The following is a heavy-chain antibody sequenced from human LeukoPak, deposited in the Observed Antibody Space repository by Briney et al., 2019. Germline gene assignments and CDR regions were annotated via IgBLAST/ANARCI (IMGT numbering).Heavy chain of an antibody. J-gene: IGHJ4*02. Sequence: SVKVSCKASGGTFSSYAISWVRQAPGQGLEWMGGIIPIFGTANYAQKFQGRVTITADESTSTAYMELSSLRSEDTAVYYCAGGVAGTGFFDYWGQGTLVAVSS. CDR3: AGGVAGTGFFDY. D-gene: IGHD6-19*01. V-gene: IGHV1-69*13. CDR1: GGTFSSYA. CDR2: IIPIFGTA.